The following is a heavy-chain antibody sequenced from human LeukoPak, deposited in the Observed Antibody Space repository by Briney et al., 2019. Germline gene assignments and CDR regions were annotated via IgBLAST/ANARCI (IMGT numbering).Heavy chain of an antibody. CDR3: ARGSVVTAIWVPHAFDI. CDR2: IYHSGST. V-gene: IGHV4-4*02. D-gene: IGHD2-21*02. J-gene: IGHJ3*02. Sequence: PSETLSLTCAVSGGSISSINWWIWVRQPPGKGQEWIGEIYHSGSTNYNPPLKSRVTIPVDKSKNQFPLKLSSVTAADTAVYYCARGSVVTAIWVPHAFDIWGQGTMVTVSS. CDR1: GGSISSINW.